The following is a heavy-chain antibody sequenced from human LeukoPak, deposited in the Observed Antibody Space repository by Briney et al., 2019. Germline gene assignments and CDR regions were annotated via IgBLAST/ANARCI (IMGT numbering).Heavy chain of an antibody. CDR2: IYYSGST. V-gene: IGHV4-31*03. Sequence: PSQTLSLTCTVSGGSISSGGYYWRWIRQHPGKGLEWFGYIYYSGSTYYNPSLKSRVTISVDTSKNQFSLKLSSVTAADTAVYYCAREKTTPEAVFDYWGQGTLVTVSS. CDR1: GGSISSGGYY. D-gene: IGHD4-11*01. CDR3: AREKTTPEAVFDY. J-gene: IGHJ4*02.